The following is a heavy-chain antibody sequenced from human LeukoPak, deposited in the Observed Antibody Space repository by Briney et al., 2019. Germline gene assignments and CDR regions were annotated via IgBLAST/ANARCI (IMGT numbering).Heavy chain of an antibody. CDR1: GGSISSGSYY. CDR2: IYTSEST. J-gene: IGHJ4*02. V-gene: IGHV4-61*02. CDR3: ARDVRYYDSSGYIV. Sequence: PSETLSLTCTVSGGSISSGSYYWSWIRQPAGKGLEWIGRIYTSESTNYNPSLKSRVTISVDTSKNQFSLKLSSVTAADTAVYYCARDVRYYDSSGYIVWGQGTLVTVSS. D-gene: IGHD3-22*01.